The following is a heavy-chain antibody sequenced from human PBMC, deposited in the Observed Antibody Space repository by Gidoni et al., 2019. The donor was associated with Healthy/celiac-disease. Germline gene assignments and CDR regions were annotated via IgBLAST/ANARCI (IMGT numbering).Heavy chain of an antibody. CDR3: ARDLRYDFGGGSPGGMDV. D-gene: IGHD3-3*01. V-gene: IGHV3-33*01. J-gene: IGHJ6*02. CDR2: IWYDGSNK. Sequence: QVQLVESGGGVVQPGRSLRLSCVASGFTFSSYGIHWVRQGPGKGLGWVAVIWYDGSNKYYADSVKGRFTISRDNSKNTLYLQMNSLRAEDTAVYYCARDLRYDFGGGSPGGMDVWGQGTTVTVSS. CDR1: GFTFSSYG.